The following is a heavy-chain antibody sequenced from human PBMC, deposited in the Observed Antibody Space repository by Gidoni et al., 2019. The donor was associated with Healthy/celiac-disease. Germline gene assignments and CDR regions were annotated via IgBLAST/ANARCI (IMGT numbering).Heavy chain of an antibody. J-gene: IGHJ4*02. V-gene: IGHV4-34*01. CDR1: GGSFSGYY. D-gene: IGHD3-10*01. Sequence: QVQLQQWGAGLLKPSETLSLTCAVYGGSFSGYYWSWIRQPPGKGLEWIGEINHSGSTNYNPSLKSRVTISVDTSKNQFSLKLSSVTAADTAVYYCARAGYYGSGSYDYFDYWGQGTLVTVSS. CDR2: INHSGST. CDR3: ARAGYYGSGSYDYFDY.